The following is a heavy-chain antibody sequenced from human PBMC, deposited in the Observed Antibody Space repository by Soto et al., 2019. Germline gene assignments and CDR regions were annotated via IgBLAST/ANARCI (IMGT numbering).Heavy chain of an antibody. CDR3: ASSPFFRM. Sequence: LSLTCAVYGGSFSNYYWSWIRQPPGKGLEWIGEINHIGNTNYNPSLKSRVTLSVDTSKTQISLKLNSLTAADTAVYFCASSPFFRMWGQGTLVTVSS. CDR2: INHIGNT. J-gene: IGHJ4*02. CDR1: GGSFSNYY. V-gene: IGHV4-34*01. D-gene: IGHD3-3*01.